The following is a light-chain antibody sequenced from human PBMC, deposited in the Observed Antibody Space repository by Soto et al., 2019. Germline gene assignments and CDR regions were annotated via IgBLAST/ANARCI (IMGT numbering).Light chain of an antibody. CDR3: QQRSNWPPIT. CDR1: QSISSY. Sequence: EIALTQYPATLSLSRGARATLSCRSSQSISSYLAWYQQKPGQPPRLLIYDASNRATGIPARFSGSGSGTDFTLTISSLEPEDFAVYYRQQRSNWPPITFGQGTRLEIK. J-gene: IGKJ5*01. V-gene: IGKV3-11*01. CDR2: DAS.